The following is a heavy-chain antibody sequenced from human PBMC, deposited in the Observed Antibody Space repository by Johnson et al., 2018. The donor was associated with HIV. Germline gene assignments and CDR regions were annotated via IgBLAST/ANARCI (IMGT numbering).Heavy chain of an antibody. V-gene: IGHV3-7*01. Sequence: VHLVESGGGLVQPGGSLRLSCAASGFTFSRYWMSWVRQAPGKGLEWVANIKQDGSERYYVDSVKGRFTISRDNAKNSLSLQMDSLRAEDTAVYYCARDPELDYFDNRAFDIWGQGTMVTVSS. D-gene: IGHD3-22*01. J-gene: IGHJ3*02. CDR1: GFTFSRYW. CDR3: ARDPELDYFDNRAFDI. CDR2: IKQDGSER.